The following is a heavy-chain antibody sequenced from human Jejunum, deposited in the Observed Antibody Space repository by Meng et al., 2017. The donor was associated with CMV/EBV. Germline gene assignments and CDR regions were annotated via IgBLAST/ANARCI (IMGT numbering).Heavy chain of an antibody. J-gene: IGHJ4*02. CDR3: ARGYSSDWYDY. D-gene: IGHD6-19*01. Sequence: QVQLQESGPVLVKPSETLSLICTVSGGSINNYYWNWIRQSAGKGLEWIGRIYTSGSTNYNPSLQSRVTMSVDTSKNQFSLKLTSVTAADTAVYYCARGYSSDWYDYWGQGALVTVSS. CDR1: GGSINNYY. CDR2: IYTSGST. V-gene: IGHV4-4*07.